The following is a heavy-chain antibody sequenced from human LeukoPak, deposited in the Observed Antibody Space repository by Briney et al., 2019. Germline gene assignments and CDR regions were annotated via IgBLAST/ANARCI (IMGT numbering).Heavy chain of an antibody. CDR2: VYYSGRT. V-gene: IGHV4-39*01. Sequence: PSETLSLTYAIPCGSISSTSFSSTWIRQSPRKGLEWIAPVYYSGRTNYSPSFNSRVTISVATSKTQFSLTLTSVSAADTAFYFCARSVSTWSHTTNCYSYDLDVWGKGTPATVSS. CDR1: CGSISSTSFS. D-gene: IGHD2-2*01. CDR3: ARSVSTWSHTTNCYSYDLDV. J-gene: IGHJ6*04.